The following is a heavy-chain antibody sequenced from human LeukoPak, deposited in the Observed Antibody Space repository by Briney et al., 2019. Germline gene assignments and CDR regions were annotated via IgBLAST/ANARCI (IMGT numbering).Heavy chain of an antibody. Sequence: SETLSLTCTVSGDSISSYYWSWVRQPPGKGLEWIGYVYSSGSTKYNPSLKSRVTISVDTSKNKISLKLISVTAEDTAMYYCASLPRSCTGSGTCYSWFDPSGQGTLVTVSS. CDR3: ASLPRSCTGSGTCYSWFDP. D-gene: IGHD2-15*01. J-gene: IGHJ5*02. V-gene: IGHV4-4*09. CDR1: GDSISSYY. CDR2: VYSSGST.